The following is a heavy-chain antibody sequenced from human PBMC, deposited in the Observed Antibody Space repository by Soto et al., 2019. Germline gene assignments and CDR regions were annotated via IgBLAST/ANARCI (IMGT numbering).Heavy chain of an antibody. V-gene: IGHV4-61*01. Sequence: SETLSLTCTVSGGSVSSGSYYWSWIRQPPGKGLEWIGYIYYSGSTNYNPSLKSRVTISVDTSKNQFSLKLSSVTAADTAVYYCARRYCSCGSCRFDDWGQGTLVTVSS. D-gene: IGHD2-15*01. CDR2: IYYSGST. J-gene: IGHJ4*02. CDR3: ARRYCSCGSCRFDD. CDR1: GGSVSSGSYY.